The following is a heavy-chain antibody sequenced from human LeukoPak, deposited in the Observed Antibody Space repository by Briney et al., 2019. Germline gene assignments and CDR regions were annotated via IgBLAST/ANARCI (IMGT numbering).Heavy chain of an antibody. J-gene: IGHJ4*02. D-gene: IGHD6-19*01. CDR2: INPSGGST. V-gene: IGHV1-46*01. Sequence: GASVKVSCKASGYTFTSYYMHWVRQAPGQGLEWMGIINPSGGSTSYAQKFQGRVTMTRDMSTSTVYMELSSLRSEDTAVYYCARDPTSQQWLVTHFDYWGQGTLVTVSS. CDR1: GYTFTSYY. CDR3: ARDPTSQQWLVTHFDY.